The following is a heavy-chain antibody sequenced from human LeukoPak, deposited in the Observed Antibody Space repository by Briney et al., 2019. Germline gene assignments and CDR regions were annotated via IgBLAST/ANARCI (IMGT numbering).Heavy chain of an antibody. D-gene: IGHD6-13*01. Sequence: SVKVSCKASGGTFSSYAISWVRQAPGQGLEWMGRIIPIFGIANYAQKFQGRVTITADKSTSTAYMELSSLRSEDTAVYYCARATVAAADPYYYYGMDVWGQGTTVTVSS. V-gene: IGHV1-69*04. CDR1: GGTFSSYA. CDR2: IIPIFGIA. CDR3: ARATVAAADPYYYYGMDV. J-gene: IGHJ6*02.